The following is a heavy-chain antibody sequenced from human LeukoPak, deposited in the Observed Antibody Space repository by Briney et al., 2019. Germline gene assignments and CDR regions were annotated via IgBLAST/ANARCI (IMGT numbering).Heavy chain of an antibody. J-gene: IGHJ4*02. V-gene: IGHV4-59*12. D-gene: IGHD6-19*01. CDR1: GGSISSYY. Sequence: SSETLSLTCTVSGGSISSYYWSWIRQPPGKGLEWIGYIYYSGSTNYNPSLKSRVTISVDTPKNQFSLKLSSVTAADTAIYYCARGPRGAKSSGWYLLGFDYWGQGTLVTVSS. CDR3: ARGPRGAKSSGWYLLGFDY. CDR2: IYYSGST.